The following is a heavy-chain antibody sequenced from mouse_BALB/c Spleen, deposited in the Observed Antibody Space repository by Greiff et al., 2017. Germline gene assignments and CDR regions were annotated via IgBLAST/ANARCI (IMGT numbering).Heavy chain of an antibody. CDR1: GFTFSSYG. CDR3: ARDSSMITTWFAY. D-gene: IGHD2-4*01. J-gene: IGHJ3*01. Sequence: EVKLVESGGGLVQPGGSLKLSCAASGFTFSSYGMSWVRQTPDKRLELVATINSNGGSTYYPDSVKGRFTISRDNAKNTLYLQMSSLKSEDTAMYYCARDSSMITTWFAYWGQGTLVTVSA. V-gene: IGHV5-6-3*01. CDR2: INSNGGST.